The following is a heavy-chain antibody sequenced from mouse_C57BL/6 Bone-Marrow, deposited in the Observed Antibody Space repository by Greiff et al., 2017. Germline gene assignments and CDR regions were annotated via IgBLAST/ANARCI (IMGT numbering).Heavy chain of an antibody. V-gene: IGHV1-64*01. D-gene: IGHD2-3*01. CDR1: GYTFTSYW. CDR2: IHPNSGST. Sequence: QVQLQQPGAELVKPGASVKLSCKASGYTFTSYWMHWVKQRPGQGLEWIGMIHPNSGSTNYNEKFKSKATLTVDKSSSTAYMQLSSLTSEDSAVYYCASGLLGFYYYAMDYWGQGTSVTVSS. J-gene: IGHJ4*01. CDR3: ASGLLGFYYYAMDY.